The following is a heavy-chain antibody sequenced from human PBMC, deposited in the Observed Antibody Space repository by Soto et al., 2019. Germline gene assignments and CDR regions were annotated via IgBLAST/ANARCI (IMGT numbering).Heavy chain of an antibody. CDR2: IYYSGST. D-gene: IGHD3-22*01. Sequence: SETLSLTCTVSGGSISSGDYYWSWIRQPPGKGLEWIGYIYYSGSTYYNPSLKSQVTISVDTSKNQFSLKLSSVTAADTAVYYCAREDYDSSGYYLNWFDPWGQGTLVTVSS. CDR3: AREDYDSSGYYLNWFDP. CDR1: GGSISSGDYY. J-gene: IGHJ5*02. V-gene: IGHV4-30-4*01.